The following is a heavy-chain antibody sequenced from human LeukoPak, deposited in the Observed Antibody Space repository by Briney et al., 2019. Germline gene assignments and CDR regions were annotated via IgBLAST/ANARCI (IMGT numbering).Heavy chain of an antibody. CDR1: GYTFTSYD. CDR3: ARGIGSTTVTTLEYYFDY. V-gene: IGHV1-8*01. CDR2: MNPNSGNT. Sequence: ASVKVSCKASGYTFTSYDINWVRQATGQGLEWMGWMNPNSGNTGYAQKFQGRVTMTRNTSISTAYMELSSLRSEDTAVYYCARGIGSTTVTTLEYYFDYWGQGTLDTVSS. D-gene: IGHD4-17*01. J-gene: IGHJ4*02.